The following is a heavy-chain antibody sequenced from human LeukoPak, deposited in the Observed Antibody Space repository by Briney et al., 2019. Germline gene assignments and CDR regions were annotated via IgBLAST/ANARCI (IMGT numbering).Heavy chain of an antibody. V-gene: IGHV4-4*09. J-gene: IGHJ4*02. CDR2: IYARGST. Sequence: SETLSLTCTVSGDSISSYYWSWIRQPPGKGLEWIGWSGHIYARGSTNYHPSLKSRATISVDTSKNRFSLKLSSVTAADTAVYYCARYYYGSGSNYNIAYFDHWGQGTLVTVSS. CDR3: ARYYYGSGSNYNIAYFDH. CDR1: GDSISSYY. D-gene: IGHD3-10*01.